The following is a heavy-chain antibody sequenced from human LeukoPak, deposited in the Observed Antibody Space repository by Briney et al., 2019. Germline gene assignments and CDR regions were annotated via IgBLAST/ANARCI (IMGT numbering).Heavy chain of an antibody. V-gene: IGHV4-4*07. CDR2: IYTSGST. CDR3: ARSRSTSRDYTFDI. D-gene: IGHD2-2*01. Sequence: SETLSLTCTVSGGSISSYYWSWIRQPAGKGLEWIGRIYTSGSTNYNPSLKSRVTMSVDTSKNQFSLKLSSVTAADTAVYYCARSRSTSRDYTFDIWGQGTMVTVSS. CDR1: GGSISSYY. J-gene: IGHJ3*02.